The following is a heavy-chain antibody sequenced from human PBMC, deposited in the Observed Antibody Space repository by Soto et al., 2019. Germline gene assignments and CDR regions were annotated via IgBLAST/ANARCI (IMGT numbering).Heavy chain of an antibody. CDR2: IYFRGTT. CDR1: GGSISSYY. J-gene: IGHJ4*02. CDR3: ARMNYYDTSGYPFDC. D-gene: IGHD3-22*01. V-gene: IGHV4-59*01. Sequence: SETLSLTCTVSGGSISSYYWSWVRQPPGRGLEWIGYIYFRGTTNYNPSLKSRVTMSADTSKNQFSLKLNSVTAADTAVYYCARMNYYDTSGYPFDCWGQGTLVTVSS.